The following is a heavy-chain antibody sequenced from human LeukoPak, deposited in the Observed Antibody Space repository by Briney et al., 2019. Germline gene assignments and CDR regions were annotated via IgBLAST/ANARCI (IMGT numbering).Heavy chain of an antibody. J-gene: IGHJ6*03. Sequence: GGSLRLSCAASEFSVGSNYMTWVRQAPGKGLEWVSLIYSGGSTYYADSVKGRFTISRDNAKNSLYLQMNSLRAEDTAVYYCARDAGVPGPLKPESHYYYYYMDVWGKGTTVTISS. CDR2: IYSGGST. CDR3: ARDAGVPGPLKPESHYYYYYMDV. D-gene: IGHD3-10*01. CDR1: EFSVGSNY. V-gene: IGHV3-66*01.